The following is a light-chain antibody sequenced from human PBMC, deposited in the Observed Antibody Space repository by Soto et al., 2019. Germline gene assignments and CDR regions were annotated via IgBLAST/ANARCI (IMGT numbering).Light chain of an antibody. J-gene: IGLJ2*01. CDR1: SSDVGGYNY. Sequence: QSALTQPRSVSGSPGQSVTISCTGTSSDVGGYNYVSWYQQHPLKAPKLMIYDVTKRPSGVPDRFSGSKSGNTASLTISGLQAEDEADYYCCSYAGTYTVVFGGGTKLTVL. CDR2: DVT. CDR3: CSYAGTYTVV. V-gene: IGLV2-11*01.